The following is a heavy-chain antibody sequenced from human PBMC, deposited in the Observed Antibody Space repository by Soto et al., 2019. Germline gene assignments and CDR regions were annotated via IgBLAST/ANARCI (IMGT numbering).Heavy chain of an antibody. CDR2: IYYSGST. J-gene: IGHJ6*02. Sequence: SETLSLTCTVSGGSISSGDYYWSWIRQPPGKGLEWIGYIYYSGSTYYNPSLKSRVTISVDTSKNQFSLKLSSVTAADTAVYYCARGTHSPYYDFWSGYYSLGPMDVWGQGTTVTV. CDR1: GGSISSGDYY. D-gene: IGHD3-3*01. CDR3: ARGTHSPYYDFWSGYYSLGPMDV. V-gene: IGHV4-30-4*01.